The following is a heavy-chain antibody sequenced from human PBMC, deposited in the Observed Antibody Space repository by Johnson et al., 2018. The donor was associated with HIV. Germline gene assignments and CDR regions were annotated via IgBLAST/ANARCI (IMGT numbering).Heavy chain of an antibody. CDR3: AKGRWELLAGAFDI. CDR1: GFTFSNYA. CDR2: IRGSGDSP. J-gene: IGHJ3*02. V-gene: IGHV3-23*04. D-gene: IGHD1-26*01. Sequence: VQLVESGGGLVQPGGSLRLSCAASGFTFSNYAMTWVRQVAGKGLEWVSAIRGSGDSPYYAVSVKGRFTISRDNSKNTLYVQMNSLRAEDTAAYYCAKGRWELLAGAFDIWGQGTTVTVSS.